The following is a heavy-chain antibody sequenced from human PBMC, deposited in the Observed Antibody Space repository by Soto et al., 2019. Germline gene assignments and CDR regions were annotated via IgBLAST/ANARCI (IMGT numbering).Heavy chain of an antibody. CDR2: IRGSGGSA. Sequence: VLLLESGGGSVQPGGSLRLACATSGFTFNYYAMSWVRQSPGKGLEWVADIRGSGGSANYADSVKGRFTISRDKSKSTVYLQMNSLRAEDTAIYYGVKGPGLRIPPRLDYWGRGTLVTVSA. J-gene: IGHJ4*02. CDR1: GFTFNYYA. CDR3: VKGPGLRIPPRLDY. D-gene: IGHD4-17*01. V-gene: IGHV3-23*01.